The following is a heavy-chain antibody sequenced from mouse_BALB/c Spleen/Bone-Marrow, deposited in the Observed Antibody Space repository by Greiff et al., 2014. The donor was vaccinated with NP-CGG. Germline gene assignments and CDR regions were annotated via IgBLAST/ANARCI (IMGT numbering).Heavy chain of an antibody. Sequence: LQLKESGAELVRSGASVKLPCTASGFNIKDYYMHWVKQRPEQGLEWIGWIDPENGDTEYAPKFQGKATMTADTSSNTAYLQLSSLTSEDTAVYYCNARGDYDFDYFDYWGQGTTLTVSS. D-gene: IGHD2-4*01. V-gene: IGHV14-4*02. J-gene: IGHJ2*01. CDR3: NARGDYDFDYFDY. CDR2: IDPENGDT. CDR1: GFNIKDYY.